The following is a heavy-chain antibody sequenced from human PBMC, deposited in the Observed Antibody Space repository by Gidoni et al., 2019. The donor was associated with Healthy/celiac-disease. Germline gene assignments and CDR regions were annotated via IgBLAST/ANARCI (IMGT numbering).Heavy chain of an antibody. CDR3: ARRSWIAARRGALDWYFDL. Sequence: QVQLQQWGAGLLKPSETLSLTCAVYGGSFSGYYWSWIRQPPGKGLEWIGEINHSGSTNYNPSLKSRVTISVDTSKNQFSLKLSSVTAADTAVYYCARRSWIAARRGALDWYFDLWGRGTLVTVSS. J-gene: IGHJ2*01. CDR2: INHSGST. CDR1: GGSFSGYY. D-gene: IGHD6-6*01. V-gene: IGHV4-34*01.